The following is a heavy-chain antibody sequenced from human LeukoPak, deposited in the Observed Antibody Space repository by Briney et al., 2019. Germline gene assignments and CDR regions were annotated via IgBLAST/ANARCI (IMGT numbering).Heavy chain of an antibody. CDR2: INPNSGGT. D-gene: IGHD6-19*01. CDR3: ARGGSSGWYIGYDY. Sequence: ASVKVSCKASGYTFSGYYMHWVRQAPGQGLEWMGWINPNSGGTNYAQKFQGRVTMTRDTSISTAYMELSRLRSDDTAVYYCARGGSSGWYIGYDYWGQGTLVTVSS. CDR1: GYTFSGYY. J-gene: IGHJ4*02. V-gene: IGHV1-2*02.